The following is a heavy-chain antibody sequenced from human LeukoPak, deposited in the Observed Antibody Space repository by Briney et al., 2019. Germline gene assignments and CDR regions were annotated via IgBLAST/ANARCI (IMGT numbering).Heavy chain of an antibody. Sequence: PSETLSLTCTVSGGSISSGDYCWSWIRQPPGKGLEWIGYIYYSGSTYYNPSLKSRVTISVDTSKDQFSLKLSSVTAADTAVYYCARGDCGGDCYSSPPFDYWGQGTLVTVSS. CDR2: IYYSGST. CDR3: ARGDCGGDCYSSPPFDY. V-gene: IGHV4-30-4*01. CDR1: GGSISSGDYC. J-gene: IGHJ4*02. D-gene: IGHD2-21*02.